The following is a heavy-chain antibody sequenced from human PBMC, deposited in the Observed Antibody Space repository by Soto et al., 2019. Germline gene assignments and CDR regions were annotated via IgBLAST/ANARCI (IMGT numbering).Heavy chain of an antibody. Sequence: QVQLVESGGGVVQPGRSLRLSCAASGFTFSSYAMHWVRQAPGKGLEWVAVISYDGSNKYYADSVKGRFTISRDNTKNTLYLQINSLRAEDTAVYYCARGSGLDPWGQGTMVTVSS. CDR2: ISYDGSNK. J-gene: IGHJ5*02. V-gene: IGHV3-30*14. CDR1: GFTFSSYA. CDR3: ARGSGLDP.